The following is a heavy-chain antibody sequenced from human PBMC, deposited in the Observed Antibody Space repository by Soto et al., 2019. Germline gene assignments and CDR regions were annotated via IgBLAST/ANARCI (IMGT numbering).Heavy chain of an antibody. CDR1: GFTFSRYA. CDR2: INGLGDST. V-gene: IGHV3-23*04. J-gene: IGHJ4*02. D-gene: IGHD1-26*01. Sequence: EVQLVESGGGLVQPGGSLRLSCAASGFTFSRYAMSWVRQSPGKGLEWVGSINGLGDSTYYADSVRGRFSISRDTSTNTLYLQMSSLRAEDTAEYYCAKVTSGTYTFGSWGQGTLVFVSS. CDR3: AKVTSGTYTFGS.